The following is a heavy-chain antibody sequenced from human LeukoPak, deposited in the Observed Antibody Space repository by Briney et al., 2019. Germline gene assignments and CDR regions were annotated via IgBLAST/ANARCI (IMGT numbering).Heavy chain of an antibody. CDR2: IYHSGST. V-gene: IGHV4-38-2*02. D-gene: IGHD6-25*01. J-gene: IGHJ4*02. CDR1: GYSISSGYY. Sequence: SETLSLTCTVSGYSISSGYYWGWIRQPPGKGLEWIGSIYHSGSTYYNPSLKSRVTISVDTSKNQFSLKLTSVTAADTAVYYCASYTSGGAYFDYWGQGTLVTVSS. CDR3: ASYTSGGAYFDY.